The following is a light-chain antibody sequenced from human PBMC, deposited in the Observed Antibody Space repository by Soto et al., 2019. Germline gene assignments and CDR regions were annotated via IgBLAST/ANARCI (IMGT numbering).Light chain of an antibody. CDR2: GAS. J-gene: IGKJ2*01. CDR3: QRYGSSPPFT. Sequence: VSPQPPGNPSSPPETTATLSRRASHSISSRYLAWYQQKPGQAPRLLISGASTRATGIPDRFSGSGSGTDFTLTISRLEPEDFAVYFCQRYGSSPPFTFGQGTK. V-gene: IGKV3-20*01. CDR1: HSISSRY.